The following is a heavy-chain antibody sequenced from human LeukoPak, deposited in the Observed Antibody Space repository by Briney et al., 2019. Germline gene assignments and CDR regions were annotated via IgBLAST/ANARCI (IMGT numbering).Heavy chain of an antibody. Sequence: GGSLRLSCAASGFTFSSYGMHWVRQAPGKGLEWGAVIWYDGSNKYYADSVKGRFTISRDNSKNTLYLQMNSLRAEDTAVYYCARNSRRTMAVDYWGQGTLVTVSS. V-gene: IGHV3-33*08. CDR3: ARNSRRTMAVDY. D-gene: IGHD2-2*01. CDR1: GFTFSSYG. J-gene: IGHJ4*02. CDR2: IWYDGSNK.